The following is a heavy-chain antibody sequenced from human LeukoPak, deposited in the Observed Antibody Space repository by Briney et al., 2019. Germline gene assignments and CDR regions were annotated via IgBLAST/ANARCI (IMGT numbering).Heavy chain of an antibody. Sequence: ASVKVACKASGYTFTSYAMHWVRQAPGQRLEWMGWINAGNDNTKYSQKFQGRVTITRDTSASTAYMELSSLRSEDTAVYYCARDLGYCTGGTCYPNWFDPWGQGTLVTVSS. CDR2: INAGNDNT. CDR1: GYTFTSYA. J-gene: IGHJ5*02. V-gene: IGHV1-3*01. D-gene: IGHD2-15*01. CDR3: ARDLGYCTGGTCYPNWFDP.